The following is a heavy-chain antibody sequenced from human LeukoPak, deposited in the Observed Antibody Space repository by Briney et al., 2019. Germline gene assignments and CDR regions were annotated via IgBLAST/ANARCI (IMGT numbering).Heavy chain of an antibody. CDR3: ARQDVVVPAAMPADYYYGMDV. CDR1: GYSFTSYW. V-gene: IGHV5-51*01. CDR2: IYPGDSDT. J-gene: IGHJ6*02. D-gene: IGHD2-2*01. Sequence: GESLKISCKGSGYSFTSYWIGWVRQMPGKGLEWMGIIYPGDSDTRYSPSFQGQVTISADKSISTAYLQWSSLKASDTAMYYCARQDVVVPAAMPADYYYGMDVWGQGTTVTVSS.